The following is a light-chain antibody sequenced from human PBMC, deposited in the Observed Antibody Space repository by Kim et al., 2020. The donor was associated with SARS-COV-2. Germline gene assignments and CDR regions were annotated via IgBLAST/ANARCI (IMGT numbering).Light chain of an antibody. J-gene: IGKJ5*01. CDR3: QQYDSYPLT. CDR1: QVISNY. V-gene: IGKV1-16*02. Sequence: AAVGNRVTITCRASQVISNYFAWFQQKPGKAPKSLIYAASRLQSGVPSKFSDSGYGTDFTLTISSLQPEDFATYYCQQYDSYPLTFGQGTRLEIK. CDR2: AAS.